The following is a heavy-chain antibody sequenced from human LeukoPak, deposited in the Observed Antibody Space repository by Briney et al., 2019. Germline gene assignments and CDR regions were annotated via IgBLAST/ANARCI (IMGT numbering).Heavy chain of an antibody. J-gene: IGHJ1*01. V-gene: IGHV3-23*01. CDR2: IYGSGGST. CDR3: AKDQALYSSSWYLEYFQH. CDR1: GITLYSHA. D-gene: IGHD6-13*01. Sequence: GGFPRLFLSSSGITLYSHAHGRVRQASGEGLEWVSAIYGSGGSTYYADSVKGRFTISRDNSKNTLYLQMNSLRAEDTAVYYCAKDQALYSSSWYLEYFQHWGQGTLVTVSS.